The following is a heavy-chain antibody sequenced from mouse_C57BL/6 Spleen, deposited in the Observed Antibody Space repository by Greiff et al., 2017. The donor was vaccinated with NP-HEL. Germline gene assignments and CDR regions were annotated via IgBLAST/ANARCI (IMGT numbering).Heavy chain of an antibody. CDR1: GYSITSGYY. V-gene: IGHV3-6*01. CDR3: ARAGTIWYFDV. J-gene: IGHJ1*03. CDR2: ISYDGSN. Sequence: EVKLMESGPGLVKPSQSLSLTCSVTGYSITSGYYWNWIRQFPGNKLEWMGYISYDGSNNYNPSLKNRISITRDTSKNQFFLKLNSVTTEDTATYYCARAGTIWYFDVWGTGTTVTVSS. D-gene: IGHD4-1*01.